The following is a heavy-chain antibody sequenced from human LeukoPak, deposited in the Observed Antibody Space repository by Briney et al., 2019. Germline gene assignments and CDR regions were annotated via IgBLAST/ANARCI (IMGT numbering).Heavy chain of an antibody. CDR2: INHSGST. CDR1: GGSFSGYY. J-gene: IGHJ4*02. V-gene: IGHV4-34*01. D-gene: IGHD6-19*01. CDR3: ARGGYSSGWYLGY. Sequence: PSETLSLTCAVYGGSFSGYYWSWIRQPPGKGLEWIGEINHSGSTNYNPSLKSRVTISVDTSKNQFSLKLSSVTAADTALYYCARGGYSSGWYLGYWGQGTLVTVSS.